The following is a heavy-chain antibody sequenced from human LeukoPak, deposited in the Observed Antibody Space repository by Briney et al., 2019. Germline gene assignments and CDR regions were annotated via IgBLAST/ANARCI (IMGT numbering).Heavy chain of an antibody. Sequence: GGSLRLSCTVSGFTLGDYAMSWVRQPPGKGLEWVGSFTGRTYGGTTEYAASVRGRFTISIDDSESIAYLQMNSLTSEDTAAYYCTRWTTVTSFDSWGQGTLVTVSA. V-gene: IGHV3-49*04. J-gene: IGHJ4*02. D-gene: IGHD4-17*01. CDR2: FTGRTYGGTT. CDR3: TRWTTVTSFDS. CDR1: GFTLGDYA.